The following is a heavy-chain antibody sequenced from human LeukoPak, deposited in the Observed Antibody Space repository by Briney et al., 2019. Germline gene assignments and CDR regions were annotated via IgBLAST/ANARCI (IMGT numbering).Heavy chain of an antibody. D-gene: IGHD3-10*01. CDR1: GYTFTSYD. CDR2: MNPNSGNT. J-gene: IGHJ6*02. V-gene: IGHV1-8*01. CDR3: ARTPTLWFGELVPRVNYNYGMDV. Sequence: ASVKVSCKASGYTFTSYDINWVRQATGQGLEWMGWMNPNSGNTGYAQKFQGRVTMTRKTSISTAYMELSSLRSEDTAVYYWARTPTLWFGELVPRVNYNYGMDVWGQGTTVTVSS.